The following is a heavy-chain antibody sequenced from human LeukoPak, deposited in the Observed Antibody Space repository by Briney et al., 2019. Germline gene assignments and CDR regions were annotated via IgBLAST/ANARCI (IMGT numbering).Heavy chain of an antibody. D-gene: IGHD3-22*01. Sequence: PSETLSLTCAVSGGSISSGGYSWSWIRQPPGKGLEWIGYIYYSGSTYYNPSLKSRVTISVDTSKNQFSLKLSSVTAADTAVYYCARVPPYYYDSSGLHFDYWGQGTLVTVSS. CDR2: IYYSGST. CDR1: GGSISSGGYS. J-gene: IGHJ4*02. CDR3: ARVPPYYYDSSGLHFDY. V-gene: IGHV4-30-4*07.